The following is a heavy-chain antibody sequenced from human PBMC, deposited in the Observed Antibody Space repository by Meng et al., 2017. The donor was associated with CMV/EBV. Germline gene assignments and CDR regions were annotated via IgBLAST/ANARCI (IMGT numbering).Heavy chain of an antibody. D-gene: IGHD3-3*01. CDR2: INHSGST. CDR1: GGSFSGYY. V-gene: IGHV4-34*01. Sequence: GSLRLSCAVYGGSFSGYYWSWIRQPPGKGLEWIGEINHSGSTNYNPSLKSRVTISVDTSKNQFSLKLSSVTAADTAVYYCARGMSGRYGYYYYYGMDVWGQGTTVTVSS. CDR3: ARGMSGRYGYYYYYGMDV. J-gene: IGHJ6*02.